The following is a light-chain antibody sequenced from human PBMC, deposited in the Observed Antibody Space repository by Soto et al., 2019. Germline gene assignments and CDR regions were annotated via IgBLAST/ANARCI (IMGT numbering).Light chain of an antibody. J-gene: IGLJ1*01. Sequence: QSALTQPASVSGSPGQSITISCTGTSSDVGGYNYGSWYQQHPGKAPKLMIYEVSNRPSGVSNRFSGSKSGNTASLTISGLQAEDEADYYCSPYTSSSTYVFGTGTKVTVL. CDR3: SPYTSSSTYV. CDR1: SSDVGGYNY. V-gene: IGLV2-14*01. CDR2: EVS.